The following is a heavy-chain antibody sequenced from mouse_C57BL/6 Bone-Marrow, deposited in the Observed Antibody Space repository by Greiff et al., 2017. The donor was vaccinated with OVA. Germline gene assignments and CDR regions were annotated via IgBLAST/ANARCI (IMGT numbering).Heavy chain of an antibody. J-gene: IGHJ3*01. D-gene: IGHD1-1*01. CDR3: ARDLTVGFAY. CDR1: GFTFSSYA. Sequence: EVKLMESGGGLVKPGGSLKLSCAASGFTFSSYAMSWVRQTPEKRLEWVATLSDGGSYTYYPDNVKGRFTISRDNAKNNLYLQMSHLKSEDTAMYYCARDLTVGFAYWGQGTLVTVSA. V-gene: IGHV5-4*01. CDR2: LSDGGSYT.